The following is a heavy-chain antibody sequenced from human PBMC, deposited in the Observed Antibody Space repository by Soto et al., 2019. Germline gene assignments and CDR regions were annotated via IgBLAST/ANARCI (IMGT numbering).Heavy chain of an antibody. CDR2: ITPSSSYI. J-gene: IGHJ3*02. CDR1: GFTFSSYS. D-gene: IGHD2-2*01. CDR3: ARDSRPGPDSGDAFDI. Sequence: GGSLRLSCAASGFTFSSYSMNWVRQAPGKGLEWVSSITPSSSYIYYADSMKGRFTISRDNAKNSLFLQMNSLRAEDTAVYYCARDSRPGPDSGDAFDIWGQGTMVTVSS. V-gene: IGHV3-21*01.